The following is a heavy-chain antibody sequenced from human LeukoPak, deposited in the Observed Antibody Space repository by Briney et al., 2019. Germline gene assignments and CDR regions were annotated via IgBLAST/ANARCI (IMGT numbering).Heavy chain of an antibody. Sequence: SQTLSLTCAISGDSFSSNSAAWNWIRQSPSRGLEWLGRTYYRSNLYNDSAVSVKSRITINPDTSKNQFSLHLNSVTPEDTAVYYCARALYYDSGRKGMDVWGQGTTVTVSS. J-gene: IGHJ6*02. V-gene: IGHV6-1*01. D-gene: IGHD3-10*01. CDR3: ARALYYDSGRKGMDV. CDR1: GDSFSSNSAA. CDR2: TYYRSNLYN.